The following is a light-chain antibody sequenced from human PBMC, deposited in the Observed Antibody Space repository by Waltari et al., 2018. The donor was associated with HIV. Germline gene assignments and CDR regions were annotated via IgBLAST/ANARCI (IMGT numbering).Light chain of an antibody. J-gene: IGKJ2*01. CDR2: DAS. CDR3: QQYGSSPLT. Sequence: EIVLTQFPATLSLSPGERVTLSCGASHSLSGSYLAWYQHKPGLAPRLLIYDASRRATGIPDRFSGSGSGTDFILTIRRVEPEDFAVYYCQQYGSSPLTFGQGTKLEIK. V-gene: IGKV3D-20*01. CDR1: HSLSGSY.